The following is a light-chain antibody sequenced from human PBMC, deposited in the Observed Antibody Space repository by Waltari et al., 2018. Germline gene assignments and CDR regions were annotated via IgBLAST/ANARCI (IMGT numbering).Light chain of an antibody. V-gene: IGKV3-15*01. J-gene: IGKJ4*01. Sequence: EIVLTQSPATLVVSLGERVTLSCRASQNVGTSLAWYQQKPGQTPRLLIFGAYSMASGVPARFSGIGSGTDFTLAISSLQSEDFAVYYCQQYEDWPRHSFGGGTKVQIE. CDR1: QNVGTS. CDR3: QQYEDWPRHS. CDR2: GAY.